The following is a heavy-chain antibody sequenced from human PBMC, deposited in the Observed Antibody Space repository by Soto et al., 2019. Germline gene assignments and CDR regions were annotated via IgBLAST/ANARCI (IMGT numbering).Heavy chain of an antibody. Sequence: GGSLRLSCAASGFTFADYAMHWVRQAPGKGLEWVSGISWNSGNIDYADSVKGRFTISRDNAKNSLYLQMNSLRPEDTALYYCAKDVVWSGYSYYYGMDVWGPGTTVNVSS. D-gene: IGHD3-3*01. J-gene: IGHJ6*02. CDR1: GFTFADYA. CDR3: AKDVVWSGYSYYYGMDV. V-gene: IGHV3-9*01. CDR2: ISWNSGNI.